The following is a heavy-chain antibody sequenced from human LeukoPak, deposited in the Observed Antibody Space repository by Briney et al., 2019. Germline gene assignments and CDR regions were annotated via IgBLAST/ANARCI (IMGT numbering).Heavy chain of an antibody. V-gene: IGHV1-24*01. D-gene: IGHD2-15*01. CDR3: ATVGDSQSVGIFDY. CDR2: FDPEDGET. CDR1: GYTFTSYG. J-gene: IGHJ4*02. Sequence: ASVKVSCKASGYTFTSYGISWVRQAPGKGLEWMGGFDPEDGETIYAQKFQGRVTMTEDTSTDTAYMELSSLRSEDTAVYYCATVGDSQSVGIFDYWGQGTLVTVSS.